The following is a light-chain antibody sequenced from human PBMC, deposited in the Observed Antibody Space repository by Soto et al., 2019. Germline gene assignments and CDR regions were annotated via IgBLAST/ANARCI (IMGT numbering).Light chain of an antibody. CDR3: NSCTSSNTYV. J-gene: IGLJ1*01. Sequence: QSVLTQPASVSGSPGQSITISCTGTSSDVGGYDFVSWYQQHPGKAPKLMIYDVSNRPSGVPNRFSGSKSGNTASLTISGLQAEDEDDYYCNSCTSSNTYVFGTGTKVTVL. CDR1: SSDVGGYDF. V-gene: IGLV2-14*03. CDR2: DVS.